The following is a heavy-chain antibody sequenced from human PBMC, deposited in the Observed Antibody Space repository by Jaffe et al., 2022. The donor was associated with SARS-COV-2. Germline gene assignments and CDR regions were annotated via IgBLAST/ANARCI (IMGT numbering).Heavy chain of an antibody. CDR1: GFTFSSYA. Sequence: QVQLVESGGGVVQPGRSLRLSCAASGFTFSSYAMHWVRQAPGKGLEWVAVISYDGSNKYYADSVKGRFTISRDNSKNTLYLQMNSLRAEDTAVYYCAREIWVMIVVAPGAFDIWGQGTMVTVSS. J-gene: IGHJ3*02. V-gene: IGHV3-30-3*01. CDR3: AREIWVMIVVAPGAFDI. CDR2: ISYDGSNK. D-gene: IGHD3-22*01.